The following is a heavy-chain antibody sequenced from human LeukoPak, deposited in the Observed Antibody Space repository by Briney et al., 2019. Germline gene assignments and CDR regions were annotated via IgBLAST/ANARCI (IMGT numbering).Heavy chain of an antibody. CDR3: AKWGDYDVLTGYYVSDY. CDR2: ITGGGSVI. CDR1: GFTFSNSA. V-gene: IGHV3-23*01. Sequence: GGSLRLSSAASGFTFSNSAMTWVRQAPGKGLEWGSAITGGGSVIYYADSMKSRFTMSRDNSKNTLYLQINSLRAEATAVYYCAKWGDYDVLTGYYVSDYWGQGALVTVSS. J-gene: IGHJ4*02. D-gene: IGHD3-9*01.